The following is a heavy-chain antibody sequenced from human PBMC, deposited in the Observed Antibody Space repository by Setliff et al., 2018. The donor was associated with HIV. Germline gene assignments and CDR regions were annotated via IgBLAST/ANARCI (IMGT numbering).Heavy chain of an antibody. J-gene: IGHJ4*02. Sequence: KTSETLSLTCAVYGGSFTGYYWTWIRQPPGKGLEWIGEINHSGSADYSPSLKSRVTMSVDTSKNQFSLRLRSVTAADTAVYYCARHSPSDYWGQGTLVTVSS. CDR1: GGSFTGYY. CDR3: ARHSPSDY. CDR2: INHSGSA. V-gene: IGHV4-34*01.